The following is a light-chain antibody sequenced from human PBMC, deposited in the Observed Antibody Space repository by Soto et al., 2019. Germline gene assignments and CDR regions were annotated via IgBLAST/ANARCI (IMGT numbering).Light chain of an antibody. J-gene: IGKJ2*01. V-gene: IGKV2-28*01. CDR2: LSS. CDR3: MQSLRTPYT. Sequence: DIVMTQSPLSLPVTPGEPASISCRSSQRLLHSSGYNYLDWYLQKPGQSPQLLTYLSSNRAAVVPDRFSGSGSGAAVTLKINRVEADDVGFYYCMQSLRTPYTFGQGTKLEIK. CDR1: QRLLHSSGYNY.